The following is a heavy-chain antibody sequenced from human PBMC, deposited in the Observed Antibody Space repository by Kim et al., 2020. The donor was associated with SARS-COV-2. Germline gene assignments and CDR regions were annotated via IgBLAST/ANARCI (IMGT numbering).Heavy chain of an antibody. CDR3: SRYRTPEGGSSYY. Sequence: GGSLRLSCVASGFTFSSDGMHWVRQAPGKGLEWVAVIWYDGSDKYYADSVTGRFTISRDNSKNTVSLQMNSKRAEDTGVSYCSRYRTPEGGSSYYWGRGT. J-gene: IGHJ4*02. CDR2: IWYDGSDK. V-gene: IGHV3-33*01. D-gene: IGHD1-26*01. CDR1: GFTFSSDG.